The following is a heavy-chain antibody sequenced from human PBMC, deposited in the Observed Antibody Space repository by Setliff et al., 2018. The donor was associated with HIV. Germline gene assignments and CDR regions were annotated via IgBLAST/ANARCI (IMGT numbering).Heavy chain of an antibody. Sequence: GSLRLSCAASGFTSSSYAMSWVRQAPGKGLEWVATISGSGTSTYHVDSVKGRFTISRDNSKNTLYLQLSSLRAEDTAVYYCAKDMYKYGHNWFDPWGQGTLVTVSS. CDR1: GFTSSSYA. CDR2: ISGSGTST. J-gene: IGHJ5*02. D-gene: IGHD2-8*01. CDR3: AKDMYKYGHNWFDP. V-gene: IGHV3-23*01.